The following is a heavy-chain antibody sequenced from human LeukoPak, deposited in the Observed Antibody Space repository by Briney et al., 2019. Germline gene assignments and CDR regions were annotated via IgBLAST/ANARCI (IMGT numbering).Heavy chain of an antibody. CDR3: ARTLIDLRYFDWSIIKGWFDP. D-gene: IGHD3-9*01. CDR2: INTNTGNP. J-gene: IGHJ5*02. V-gene: IGHV7-4-1*02. Sequence: ASVKVSCKASGYTFTSYAMNWVRQAPGQGLEWMGWINTNTGNPTYAQGFTGRFVFSLDTSVSTAYLQISSLKAEDTAVYYCARTLIDLRYFDWSIIKGWFDPWGQGTLVTVSS. CDR1: GYTFTSYA.